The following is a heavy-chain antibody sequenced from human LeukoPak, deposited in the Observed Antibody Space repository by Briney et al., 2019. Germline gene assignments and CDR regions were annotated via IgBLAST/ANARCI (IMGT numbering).Heavy chain of an antibody. D-gene: IGHD6-13*01. Sequence: SETLSLTCTVSGGSISSYYWSWIRQPPGKGLEWIGYIYYSGGTNYNPSLKSRVTISVDTSKNQFSLKLSSVTAADTAVYYCAITGYSSSWDPYYFDYWGQGTLVTVSS. CDR3: AITGYSSSWDPYYFDY. CDR2: IYYSGGT. V-gene: IGHV4-59*08. J-gene: IGHJ4*02. CDR1: GGSISSYY.